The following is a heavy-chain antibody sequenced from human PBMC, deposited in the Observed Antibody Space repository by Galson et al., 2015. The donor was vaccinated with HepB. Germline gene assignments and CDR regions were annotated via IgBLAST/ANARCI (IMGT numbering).Heavy chain of an antibody. CDR1: GFTFSSFA. Sequence: SLRLSCAVSGFTFSSFAMNWVRQTPRKGLEYVSVISANGKSTHYADGVKGRFTISRDNAKNTLHLQMSSLRPEDTAVYYCVKGGPTLLDALDVWGQGTLITISS. V-gene: IGHV3-64D*06. CDR3: VKGGPTLLDALDV. J-gene: IGHJ3*01. D-gene: IGHD3-10*01. CDR2: ISANGKST.